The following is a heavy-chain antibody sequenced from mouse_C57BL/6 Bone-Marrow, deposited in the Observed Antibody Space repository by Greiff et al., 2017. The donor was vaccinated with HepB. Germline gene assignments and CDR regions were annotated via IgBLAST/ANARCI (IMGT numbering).Heavy chain of an antibody. CDR2: IRNKANNHAT. CDR1: GFTFSDAW. J-gene: IGHJ4*01. D-gene: IGHD1-1*01. V-gene: IGHV6-6*01. CDR3: TTTVVATDYAMDY. Sequence: EVKLVESGGGLVQPGGSMKLSCAASGFTFSDAWIDWVRQSPEKGLEWVAEIRNKANNHATYYAESVKGRFTISRDDSKSSVYLQMNSLRAEDTGIYYCTTTVVATDYAMDYWGQGTSVTVSS.